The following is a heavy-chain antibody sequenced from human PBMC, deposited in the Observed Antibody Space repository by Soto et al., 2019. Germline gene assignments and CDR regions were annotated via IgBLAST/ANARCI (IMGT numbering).Heavy chain of an antibody. CDR2: ISAYNGNT. D-gene: IGHD3-3*01. CDR3: ARCTNIHCDFWSGYPVFGMDV. J-gene: IGHJ6*02. CDR1: GYTFTSYG. Sequence: QVQLVQSGAEVKKPGASVKVSCKASGYTFTSYGISWVRQAPGQGLEWMGWISAYNGNTNYAQKLQGRVTMTTDTSTSTAYMELRSLRSDDTAVYYCARCTNIHCDFWSGYPVFGMDVWGQGTTVTVSS. V-gene: IGHV1-18*01.